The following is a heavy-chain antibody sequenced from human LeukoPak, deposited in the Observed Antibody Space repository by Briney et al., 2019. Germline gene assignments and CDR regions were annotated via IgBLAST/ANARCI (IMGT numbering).Heavy chain of an antibody. Sequence: QPGGSLRLSCAASGFSFGSYAMNWVRQAPGKGLEWVSGISGSGGSTYCADSVKGRFTISRDNSKNTLYMQMNTLRAEDTAVYYCAKVGLYHYETSDYPHLDYWGQGTLVTVSS. D-gene: IGHD3-22*01. J-gene: IGHJ4*02. CDR2: ISGSGGST. V-gene: IGHV3-23*01. CDR3: AKVGLYHYETSDYPHLDY. CDR1: GFSFGSYA.